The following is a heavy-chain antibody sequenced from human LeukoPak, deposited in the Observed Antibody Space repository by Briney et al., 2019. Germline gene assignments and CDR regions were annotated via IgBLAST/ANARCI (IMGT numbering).Heavy chain of an antibody. J-gene: IGHJ4*02. CDR3: TRGSGFPPYYFDY. D-gene: IGHD3-22*01. V-gene: IGHV3-49*03. Sequence: GGSLRLSCTASGSTFGDYAMSWFRQAPGKGLEWVGFIRSKAYGGTTEYAASVKGRFTISRDDSKSIAYLQMNSLKTEDTAVYYCTRGSGFPPYYFDYWGQGTLVTVSS. CDR1: GSTFGDYA. CDR2: IRSKAYGGTT.